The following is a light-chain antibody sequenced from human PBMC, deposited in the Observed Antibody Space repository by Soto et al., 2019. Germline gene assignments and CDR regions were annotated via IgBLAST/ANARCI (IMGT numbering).Light chain of an antibody. CDR1: QDITNY. V-gene: IGKV1-33*01. J-gene: IGKJ4*01. CDR3: QQYDYLPLT. Sequence: DIQMTQSPSSLSASVGDRVTITCQASQDITNYLNWYQQKPGKAPQLLIYDQSNLETGVPSRFRGSGSGTDFTFTISSLQPEDIATYYCQQYDYLPLTFGGGTKVEIE. CDR2: DQS.